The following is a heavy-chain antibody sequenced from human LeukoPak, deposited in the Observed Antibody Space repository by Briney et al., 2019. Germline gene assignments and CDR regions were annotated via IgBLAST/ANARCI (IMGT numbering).Heavy chain of an antibody. D-gene: IGHD2-15*01. CDR1: GYTFSSYG. V-gene: IGHV1-18*01. J-gene: IGHJ4*02. CDR3: TRADIIVVAAAAPVVSAFEY. Sequence: ASLKVSCKTSGYTFSSYGISWLRQAPGQGLEWMGWISAYKGDTDYSQKFQGRLTVTRDTSTSTAYMELQSLTSGDTAVYYCTRADIIVVAAAAPVVSAFEYWGQGTLITVSS. CDR2: ISAYKGDT.